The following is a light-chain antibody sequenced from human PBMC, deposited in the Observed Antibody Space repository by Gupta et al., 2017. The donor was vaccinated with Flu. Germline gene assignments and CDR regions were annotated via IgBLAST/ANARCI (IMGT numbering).Light chain of an antibody. CDR2: CAS. CDR3: KQYVHTPLT. J-gene: IGKJ4*01. CDR1: HIVGNNY. Sequence: VLPKSPVTLCLSPGNSATPTCSASHIVGNNYLAWYQQKSGQAPRLLVYCASTRATGIPDRFSGSGSGTDFTLKISRVEAEDVGVYYCKQYVHTPLTFGRGTKVDI. V-gene: IGKV3-20*01.